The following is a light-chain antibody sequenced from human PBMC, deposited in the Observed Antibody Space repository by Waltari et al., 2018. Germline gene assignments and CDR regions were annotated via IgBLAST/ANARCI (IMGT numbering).Light chain of an antibody. J-gene: IGKJ4*01. CDR2: GAS. CDR3: QQYDGSVLT. Sequence: IVLTQSPDTLSLSPGQRATLSCRASQTINNNFLVWYQQKPGQAPRLIIHGASSRATAFPDRFSGSESGTDVTLTISSLKPEYSAVYDCQQYDGSVLTFGGGTKVEI. CDR1: QTINNNF. V-gene: IGKV3-20*01.